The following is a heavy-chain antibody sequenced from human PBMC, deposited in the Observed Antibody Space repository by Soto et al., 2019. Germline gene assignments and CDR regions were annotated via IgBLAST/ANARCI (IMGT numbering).Heavy chain of an antibody. CDR3: ARAQYSSSWYPFDY. Sequence: QVQLVESGGGVVQPGRSLRLSCAASGFTFSSYGMHWVRQAPGKGLEWVAVIYYDGSNKYYADSVKGRFTISRDNSKNTLYLQMNSLRAEDTARYYCARAQYSSSWYPFDYWGQGTLVNVSS. CDR2: IYYDGSNK. V-gene: IGHV3-33*01. CDR1: GFTFSSYG. J-gene: IGHJ4*02. D-gene: IGHD6-13*01.